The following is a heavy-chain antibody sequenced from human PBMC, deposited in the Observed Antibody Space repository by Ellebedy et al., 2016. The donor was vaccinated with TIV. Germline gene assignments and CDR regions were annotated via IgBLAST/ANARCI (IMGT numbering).Heavy chain of an antibody. D-gene: IGHD3-3*01. CDR2: INHSGST. V-gene: IGHV4-34*01. J-gene: IGHJ4*02. CDR1: GGSFSGYY. Sequence: MPSETLSLTCAVYGGSFSGYYWSWIRQPPGKGLEWIGEINHSGSTNYNPSLKSRVTISVDTSKNQFSLKLSSVTAADTAVYYCARRQYDFWSGYPFDYWGQGTLVTVSS. CDR3: ARRQYDFWSGYPFDY.